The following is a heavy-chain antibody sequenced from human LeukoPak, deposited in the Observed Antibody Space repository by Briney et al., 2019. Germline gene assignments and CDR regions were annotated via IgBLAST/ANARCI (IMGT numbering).Heavy chain of an antibody. Sequence: PGGSLRLSCAASGFTFTNYWMGWVRQAPGKGLEWVANIKQDGSEKYYVDSVKGRFTISRDNAKNSLYLQMNSLRAEDTAVYYCARRGSGWSDDYWGQGTLVTVSS. J-gene: IGHJ4*02. CDR3: ARRGSGWSDDY. D-gene: IGHD6-19*01. CDR1: GFTFTNYW. V-gene: IGHV3-7*01. CDR2: IKQDGSEK.